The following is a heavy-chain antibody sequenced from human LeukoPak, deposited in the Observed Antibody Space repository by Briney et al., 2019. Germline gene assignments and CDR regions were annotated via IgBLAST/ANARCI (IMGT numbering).Heavy chain of an antibody. Sequence: SQTLSLTCTVSGGSIRSGSYYWSWIRQPAGKALEWIGRIYTSGSTNYNPSLKSRVTTSVDTSKNQFSLKLSSVTAADTAVYYCARAYCGGDCSVDYWGQGTLVTVSS. CDR2: IYTSGST. D-gene: IGHD2-21*02. CDR3: ARAYCGGDCSVDY. CDR1: GGSIRSGSYY. V-gene: IGHV4-61*02. J-gene: IGHJ4*02.